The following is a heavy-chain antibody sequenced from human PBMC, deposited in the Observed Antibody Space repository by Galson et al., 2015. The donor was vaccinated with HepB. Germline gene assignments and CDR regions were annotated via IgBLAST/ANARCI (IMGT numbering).Heavy chain of an antibody. V-gene: IGHV1-69*04. J-gene: IGHJ6*02. CDR3: ARGMRYIVIVPATNYGMDV. CDR1: GGTFSTYG. CDR2: IVPILGLA. D-gene: IGHD2-2*01. Sequence: SVKVSCKASGGTFSTYGVSWVRQAPGQGLEWMGRIVPILGLANYAQKFQGRVTITADKSTGSVYMELRSLRSEDTAVYYCARGMRYIVIVPATNYGMDVWGQGTTVTVS.